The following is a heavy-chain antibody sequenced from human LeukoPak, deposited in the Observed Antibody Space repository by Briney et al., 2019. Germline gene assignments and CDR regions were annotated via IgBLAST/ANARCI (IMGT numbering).Heavy chain of an antibody. CDR2: ISDDANSE. Sequence: GGSLRLSCAASGFTFSKYPMHWVRQAPGQGLEWVSIISDDANSEYYANSVKGRFTISRDNSKNTLYLQMNSLRAEDTAVYYCAKDPGVSYAFDIWGQGTMVTVSS. D-gene: IGHD5/OR15-5a*01. J-gene: IGHJ3*02. CDR3: AKDPGVSYAFDI. V-gene: IGHV3-30-3*01. CDR1: GFTFSKYP.